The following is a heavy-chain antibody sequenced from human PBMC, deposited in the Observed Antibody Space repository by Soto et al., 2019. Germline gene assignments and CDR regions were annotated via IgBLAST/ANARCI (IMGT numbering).Heavy chain of an antibody. Sequence: HPGGSLRLSCAASGFTFSTYAMSWVRQAPGKGLEWVSSISGSGGSTVYADSVKGRFTISRDNSENTLYVQMNSLRADDTAVYYCAKNYRGSVAGPIYNWFDPWGQGTLVTVSS. D-gene: IGHD1-7*01. CDR3: AKNYRGSVAGPIYNWFDP. CDR1: GFTFSTYA. J-gene: IGHJ5*02. CDR2: ISGSGGST. V-gene: IGHV3-23*01.